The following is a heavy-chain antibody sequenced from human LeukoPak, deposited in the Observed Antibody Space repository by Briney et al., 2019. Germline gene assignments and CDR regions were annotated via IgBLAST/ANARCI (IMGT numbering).Heavy chain of an antibody. D-gene: IGHD6-13*01. V-gene: IGHV3-11*04. CDR2: ITSSGTTK. CDR3: ARERRRSSWYVLNEETDKYYFDY. J-gene: IGHJ4*02. CDR1: GFTFNDYY. Sequence: GGSLRLSCTASGFTFNDYYMSWIRQAPGKGLEWISYITSSGTTKYYADSVRGRFTISRDNAKNSLYLQMNSLRAEDTAVYYCARERRRSSWYVLNEETDKYYFDYWGQGTLVTVSS.